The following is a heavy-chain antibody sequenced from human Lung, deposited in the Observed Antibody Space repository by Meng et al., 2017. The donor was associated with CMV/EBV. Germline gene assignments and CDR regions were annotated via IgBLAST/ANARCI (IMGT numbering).Heavy chain of an antibody. J-gene: IGHJ4*02. Sequence: LTXSASGFTFNNYVIHLVRQAPGKGLEWVAVISYDGISKFYADSVEGRFTMSRDNSKNTLYAQMNSLRPEDTAIYYCARDIYCSTFTCYRDRGNSDIYDGIDYWGQGXLVTVSS. V-gene: IGHV3-30*01. D-gene: IGHD2-2*01. CDR2: ISYDGISK. CDR1: GFTFNNYV. CDR3: ARDIYCSTFTCYRDRGNSDIYDGIDY.